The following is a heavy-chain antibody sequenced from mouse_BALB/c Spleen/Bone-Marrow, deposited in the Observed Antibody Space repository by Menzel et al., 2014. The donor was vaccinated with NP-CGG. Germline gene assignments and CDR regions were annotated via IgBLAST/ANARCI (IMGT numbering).Heavy chain of an antibody. D-gene: IGHD2-1*01. CDR1: GYSFTNFW. CDR3: TRHYGNYDY. V-gene: IGHV1-63*02. J-gene: IGHJ2*01. CDR2: IYPKNDDA. Sequence: VQLQQSGAEPVRPGTSVKMSCKAAGYSFTNFWIGWVKRRPGHGLEWIGDIYPKNDDANYNEKFKGRATLTVDTSSSTAYMRLSGLTSEDSAIYYCTRHYGNYDYWGQGSTLTVSS.